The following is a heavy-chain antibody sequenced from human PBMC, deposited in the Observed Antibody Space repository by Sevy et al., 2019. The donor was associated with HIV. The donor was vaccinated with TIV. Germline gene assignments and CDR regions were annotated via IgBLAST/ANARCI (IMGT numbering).Heavy chain of an antibody. CDR2: IYPDDSDT. V-gene: IGHV5-51*01. D-gene: IGHD3-22*01. CDR1: GYTFNTYW. J-gene: IGHJ3*01. Sequence: GASLKISCKGSGYTFNTYWIAWVRQMPGKGLEWMGIIYPDDSDTRYSPSFQGHVTISADKSTDTAYLRWSSRKASDTAMYYCARPALNYYDSNGYGFNLWGQGTMVTGSS. CDR3: ARPALNYYDSNGYGFNL.